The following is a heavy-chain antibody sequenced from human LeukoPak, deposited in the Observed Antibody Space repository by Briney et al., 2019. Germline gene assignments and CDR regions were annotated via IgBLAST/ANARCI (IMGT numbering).Heavy chain of an antibody. CDR2: IKSKTGGGTT. Sequence: GGSLRLSCAASGFTFSNAWMSWVRQAPGKGLEWVGRIKSKTGGGTTDYAAPVKGRFTISRDDSKNTLYLQMNSLKTEDTAVYYCTTDAGPYWGQGTLVTVSS. CDR1: GFTFSNAW. CDR3: TTDAGPY. V-gene: IGHV3-15*01. J-gene: IGHJ4*02.